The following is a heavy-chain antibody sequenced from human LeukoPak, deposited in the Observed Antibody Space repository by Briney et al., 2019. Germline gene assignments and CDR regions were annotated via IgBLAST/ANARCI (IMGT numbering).Heavy chain of an antibody. CDR1: GFTFSSYD. J-gene: IGHJ3*02. V-gene: IGHV3-23*01. CDR2: INGGGSGT. CDR3: AKAVGSSGYFSRDAFDI. D-gene: IGHD3-22*01. Sequence: AGSLTLSYALSGFTFSSYDMSWVRQAPGKGLEWIAVINGGGSGTYYADSVRGRFTISRDNSKNTVYLQMNSLSAEVTAIYYCAKAVGSSGYFSRDAFDIWGQGTMVTVSS.